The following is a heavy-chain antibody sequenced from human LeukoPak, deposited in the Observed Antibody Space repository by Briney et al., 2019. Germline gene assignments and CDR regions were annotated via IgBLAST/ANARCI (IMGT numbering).Heavy chain of an antibody. V-gene: IGHV3-21*04. CDR3: ARVNWPLAFDI. J-gene: IGHJ3*02. CDR2: ISSSSSYI. D-gene: IGHD1-1*01. Sequence: GGSLRLSCAASGFTFSSYSMNWVRQAPGKGLEWVSSISSSSSYIYYADSVKGRFTISRDNAKNSLYLQMNSLRAEDTAVYYCARVNWPLAFDIWGQGTMVTVSS. CDR1: GFTFSSYS.